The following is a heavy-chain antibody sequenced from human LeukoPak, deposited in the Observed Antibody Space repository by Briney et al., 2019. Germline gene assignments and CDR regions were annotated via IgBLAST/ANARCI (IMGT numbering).Heavy chain of an antibody. V-gene: IGHV3-64*01. Sequence: PGGSLRLSCAASGFTFSFYPMHCVRQAPGKGLEYVSGISSNGGSTYYANSVKGRFTISRDNSKNTLYLQMGSLRAEDMAVYYCAREDDSSLLDYWGQGTLVTVSS. J-gene: IGHJ4*02. CDR3: AREDDSSLLDY. CDR2: ISSNGGST. D-gene: IGHD3-22*01. CDR1: GFTFSFYP.